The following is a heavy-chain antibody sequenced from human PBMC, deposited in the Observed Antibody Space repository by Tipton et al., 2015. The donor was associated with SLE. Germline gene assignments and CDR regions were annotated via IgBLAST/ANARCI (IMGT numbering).Heavy chain of an antibody. D-gene: IGHD5-12*01. CDR1: DGSFSGYY. V-gene: IGHV3-21*03. CDR3: AKDNQWLRSNFFAH. CDR2: ISSSSSYI. J-gene: IGHJ1*01. Sequence: GLVKPSETLSLTCAVYDGSFSGYYWSWIRQAPGKGLEWVSSISSSSSYIHYADSVKGRFTISRDNAKNSLYLQMNSLRGEDTAVYNCAKDNQWLRSNFFAHWGQGTVVTVSS.